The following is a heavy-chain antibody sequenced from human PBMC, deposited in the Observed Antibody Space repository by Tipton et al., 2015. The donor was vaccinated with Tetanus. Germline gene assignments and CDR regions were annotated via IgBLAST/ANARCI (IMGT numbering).Heavy chain of an antibody. CDR2: IYYSGST. CDR3: ARGKHTVTFDY. Sequence: LRLSCTVSGGSISSDSHYWSWIRQPPGKGLEWIGYIYYSGSTNYNPSLKSRVTISVDTSKNQFSLKLSSVTAADTAVYYCARGKHTVTFDYWGQGTLVTVSS. J-gene: IGHJ4*02. V-gene: IGHV4-61*01. CDR1: GGSISSDSHY. D-gene: IGHD4-17*01.